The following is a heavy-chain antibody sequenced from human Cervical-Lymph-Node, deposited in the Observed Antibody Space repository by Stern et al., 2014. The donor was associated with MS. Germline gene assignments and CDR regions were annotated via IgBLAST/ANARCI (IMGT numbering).Heavy chain of an antibody. Sequence: QVTLKESGPTLVKPTQTLTLTCTFSGFSLSTTGMGVGWIRQSPAKALEGLAIIYWDDDRRYSPFLRERLTITKGTSKTQVVLTMTNMDPVDTATYYCARNNGRMITATTAFDYWGRGTPVTVSP. J-gene: IGHJ4*02. V-gene: IGHV2-5*02. D-gene: IGHD4-17*01. CDR3: ARNNGRMITATTAFDY. CDR1: GFSLSTTGMG. CDR2: IYWDDDR.